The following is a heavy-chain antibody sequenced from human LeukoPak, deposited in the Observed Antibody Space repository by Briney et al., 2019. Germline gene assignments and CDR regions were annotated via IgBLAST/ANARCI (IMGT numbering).Heavy chain of an antibody. CDR2: ISAYNGNT. V-gene: IGHV1-18*01. J-gene: IGHJ3*02. CDR3: ASRLHSGYDLGDGAFDI. Sequence: GASVKVSCKASGYTSTSDGISWVRQAPGQGLEWMGWISAYNGNTNYAQKLQGRVTMTTDTSTSTAYMELRSLRSDDTAVYYCASRLHSGYDLGDGAFDIWGQGTMVTVSS. D-gene: IGHD5-12*01. CDR1: GYTSTSDG.